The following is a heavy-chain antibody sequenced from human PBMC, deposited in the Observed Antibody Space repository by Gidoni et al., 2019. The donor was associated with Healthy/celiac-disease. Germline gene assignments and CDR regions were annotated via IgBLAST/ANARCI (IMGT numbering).Heavy chain of an antibody. CDR2: INHSGST. CDR3: ARVPHTAMVLRIFDY. D-gene: IGHD5-18*01. Sequence: QVQLQQWGAGLLKPSETLSLTCAVYAGSFSGYYRSWIRQPPGKGLEWSGEINHSGSTNYNPSLKSRVTISVDTSKNQFSLKLSSVTAADTAVYYCARVPHTAMVLRIFDYWGQGTLVTVSS. CDR1: AGSFSGYY. V-gene: IGHV4-34*01. J-gene: IGHJ4*02.